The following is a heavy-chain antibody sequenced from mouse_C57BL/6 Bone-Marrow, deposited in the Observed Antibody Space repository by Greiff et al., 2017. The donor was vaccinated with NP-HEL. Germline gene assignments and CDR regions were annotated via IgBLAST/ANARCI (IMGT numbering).Heavy chain of an antibody. CDR1: GFTFSSYG. CDR3: ARRAMDY. CDR2: ISSGGSYT. J-gene: IGHJ4*01. V-gene: IGHV5-6*01. Sequence: EVHLVESGGDLVKPGGSLKLSCAASGFTFSSYGMSWVRQTPDKRLEWVATISSGGSYTYYPASVKGRFTISRDNAKNTLYLQMSSLKSEDTAMYYCARRAMDYWGQGTSVTVSS.